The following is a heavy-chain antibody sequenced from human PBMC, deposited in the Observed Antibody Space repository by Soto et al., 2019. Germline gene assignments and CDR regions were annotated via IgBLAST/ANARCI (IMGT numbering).Heavy chain of an antibody. Sequence: GGSLRLSCAASGFTVSSNYMSWVRQAPGKGLEWVSVIYSGGSTYYADSVKGRFTISRHNSKNTLYLQMNSLRAEDTAVYYCARDCSGGSCSFDYWGQGTLVTVSS. CDR2: IYSGGST. CDR3: ARDCSGGSCSFDY. D-gene: IGHD2-15*01. V-gene: IGHV3-53*04. CDR1: GFTVSSNY. J-gene: IGHJ4*02.